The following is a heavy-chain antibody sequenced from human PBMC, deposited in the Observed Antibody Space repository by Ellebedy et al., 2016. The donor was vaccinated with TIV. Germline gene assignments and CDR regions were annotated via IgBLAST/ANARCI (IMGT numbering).Heavy chain of an antibody. CDR3: ARGIHGGYDH. D-gene: IGHD4-17*01. V-gene: IGHV1-3*01. CDR2: TSGGNADT. Sequence: ASVKVSCKTSGYTFSDNAIHWVRQAPGQRLECMGWTSGGNADTTVSQRFQGRVTITRDTSASTAYMELSSLTSEDTAIYYCARGIHGGYDHWGQGTLVTVSS. J-gene: IGHJ5*02. CDR1: GYTFSDNA.